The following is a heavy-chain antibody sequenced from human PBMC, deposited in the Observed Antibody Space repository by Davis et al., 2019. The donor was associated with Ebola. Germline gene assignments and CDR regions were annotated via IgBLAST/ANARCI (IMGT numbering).Heavy chain of an antibody. CDR3: AKSLGGRGVIFPFDY. J-gene: IGHJ4*02. CDR2: IWYDGSNK. CDR1: GFTFSSYG. D-gene: IGHD3-10*01. Sequence: GESLKISCAASGFTFSSYGMHWVRQAPGKGLEWVAVIWYDGSNKYYADSVKGRFTISRDNSKNTLYLQMNSLRAEDTAVYYCAKSLGGRGVIFPFDYWGQGTLVTVSS. V-gene: IGHV3-30*02.